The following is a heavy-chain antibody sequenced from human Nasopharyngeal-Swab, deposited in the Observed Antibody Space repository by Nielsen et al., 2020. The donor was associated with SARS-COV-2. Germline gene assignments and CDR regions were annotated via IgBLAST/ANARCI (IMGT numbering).Heavy chain of an antibody. J-gene: IGHJ4*02. CDR3: SSSSGNY. CDR1: GDSVPSNSAA. D-gene: IGHD6-6*01. CDR2: TYYRSKWYN. V-gene: IGHV6-1*01. Sequence: SHTLPLTCAISGDSVPSNSAAWNWFTQSPSRGLELLGRTYYRSKWYNDYAVSVNSRIIINPDTSKNQFSLQLNSVTPEDTAVYYCSSSSGNYWGQGTLVTVSS.